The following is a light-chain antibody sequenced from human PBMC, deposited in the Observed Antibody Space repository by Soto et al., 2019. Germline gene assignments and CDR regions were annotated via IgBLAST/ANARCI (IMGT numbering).Light chain of an antibody. J-gene: IGLJ3*02. CDR2: DIN. V-gene: IGLV1-51*01. CDR1: SSSIGNNY. CDR3: GTWDSSLGAGV. Sequence: QSVLTQPPSVSAAPGQKVTISCSGTSSSIGNNYVSWYQHLPGTAPKVVIYDINKRPSGIPDRFFGSKSGTSATLDITGLQTGDEADYYCGTWDSSLGAGVFGGGTKLTVL.